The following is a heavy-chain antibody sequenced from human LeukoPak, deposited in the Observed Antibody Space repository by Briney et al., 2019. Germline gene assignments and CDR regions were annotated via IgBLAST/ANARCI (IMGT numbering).Heavy chain of an antibody. J-gene: IGHJ4*02. CDR1: GFTFSKSW. CDR2: IKEDGSAK. CDR3: AKDDEGYY. D-gene: IGHD3-3*01. Sequence: PGGSLRLSCAASGFTFSKSWMSWLRQTPEKGQEWVANIKEDGSAKYYVDSVKGRFTISRDNAKNSLYLQMNRLRAEDTAVYDCAKDDEGYYWGQGILVTVSS. V-gene: IGHV3-7*04.